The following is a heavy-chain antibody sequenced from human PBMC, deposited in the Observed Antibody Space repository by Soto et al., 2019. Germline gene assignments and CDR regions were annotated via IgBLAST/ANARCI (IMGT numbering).Heavy chain of an antibody. V-gene: IGHV2-26*01. CDR3: ARVYDSSGYEY. CDR2: IFSNDDK. Sequence: SGPTLVTPTETLALTCTVSGFSLGNPRMGVSWIRQPPGKALEWLAHIFSNDDKSYRTSLKSRVTISKDTSKSQVVLTMTNMDPVDTGTYYCARVYDSSGYEYWGQGTLVTVSS. J-gene: IGHJ4*02. CDR1: GFSLGNPRMG. D-gene: IGHD3-22*01.